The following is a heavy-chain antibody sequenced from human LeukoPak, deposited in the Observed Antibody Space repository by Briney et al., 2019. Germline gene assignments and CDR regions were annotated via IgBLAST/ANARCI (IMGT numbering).Heavy chain of an antibody. D-gene: IGHD4-17*01. CDR2: FDPEDDRG. CDR3: AAPSARSTVTTWSAFDL. V-gene: IGHV1-24*01. Sequence: ASVKVSCKVSGYRLTELYIYWVRQAPGEGPKWMGGFDPEDDRGIYAQKFQGRVTMTEDTSTNTAYMELSSLRSEDSAMYYCAAPSARSTVTTWSAFDLWGQGTMVTVSS. CDR1: GYRLTELY. J-gene: IGHJ3*01.